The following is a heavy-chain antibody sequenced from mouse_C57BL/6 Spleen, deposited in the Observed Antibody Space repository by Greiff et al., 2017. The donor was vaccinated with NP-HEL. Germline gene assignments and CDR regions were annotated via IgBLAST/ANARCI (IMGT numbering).Heavy chain of an antibody. CDR3: ARGDSDYFDY. CDR2: ISSGGSYT. Sequence: EVKLMESGGDLVKPGGSLKLSCAASGFTFSSYGMSWVRQTPDKRLEWVATISSGGSYTYYPDSVKGRFTISRDNAKNTLYLQMSSLKSEDTAMYYCARGDSDYFDYWGQGTTLTVSS. CDR1: GFTFSSYG. V-gene: IGHV5-6*01. J-gene: IGHJ2*01.